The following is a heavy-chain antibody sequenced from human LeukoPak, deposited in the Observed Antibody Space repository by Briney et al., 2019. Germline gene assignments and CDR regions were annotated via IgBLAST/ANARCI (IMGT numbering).Heavy chain of an antibody. CDR2: IYYSGST. CDR3: ARGWGYFDY. D-gene: IGHD7-27*01. J-gene: IGHJ4*02. Sequence: PAGTLSLTCAVYGGSFSGYYWSWIRQPPGRGLEWIGYIYYSGSTNYNPSLKSQVNISGDTSNNQFSLNMSSVTAADTAVYYCARGWGYFDYWGQGTLVTVSS. CDR1: GGSFSGYY. V-gene: IGHV4-59*01.